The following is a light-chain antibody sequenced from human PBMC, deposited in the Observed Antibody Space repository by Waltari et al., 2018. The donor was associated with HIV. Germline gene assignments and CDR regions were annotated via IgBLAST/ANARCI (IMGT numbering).Light chain of an antibody. V-gene: IGLV2-8*01. CDR1: STDIGAYDF. CDR2: EVT. CDR3: SSYGDSLRVL. J-gene: IGLJ3*02. Sequence: QSALTQPPSASGSLGQSVTISCTGSSTDIGAYDFVSWFQPHPHRAPKLVLYEVTRRPSSVSDRLSGSRSGNTAFLTVAGLQPDDEATYFCSSYGDSLRVLFGGGTNVTVL.